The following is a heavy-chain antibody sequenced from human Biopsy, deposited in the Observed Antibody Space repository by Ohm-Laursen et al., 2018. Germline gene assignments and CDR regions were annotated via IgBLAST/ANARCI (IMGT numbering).Heavy chain of an antibody. CDR2: IYYSGST. D-gene: IGHD3-10*01. J-gene: IGHJ4*02. V-gene: IGHV4-39*01. CDR1: GGSINRSSYY. Sequence: GTLSLTCTVTGGSINRSSYYWDWIRQPPGKGLEWIGSIYYSGSTYYNPSLKSRVTISADRSKNQFSLKLTSVTAADTAMYYCARQEFATSPLDYWGQGSLVTVSS. CDR3: ARQEFATSPLDY.